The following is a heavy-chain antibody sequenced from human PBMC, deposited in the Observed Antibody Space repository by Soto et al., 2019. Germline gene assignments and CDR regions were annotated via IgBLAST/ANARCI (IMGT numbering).Heavy chain of an antibody. V-gene: IGHV3-7*02. CDR1: GFSFYNYW. Sequence: EVQLVESGGGLVQPGESLRLSCAASGFSFYNYWMNWVRQAPGKGPEWVANIKPDGSDKNYVDSVKGRFTISRDNAKNSLFLKMNSLRAEDTAVYYCARGSSNAFDIWGQGTMVTVSS. J-gene: IGHJ3*02. CDR2: IKPDGSDK. CDR3: ARGSSNAFDI.